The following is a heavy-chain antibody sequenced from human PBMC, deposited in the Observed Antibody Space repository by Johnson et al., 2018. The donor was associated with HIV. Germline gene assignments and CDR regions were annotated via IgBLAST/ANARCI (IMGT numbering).Heavy chain of an antibody. V-gene: IGHV3-30*04. CDR1: GFTFTSYA. CDR2: ISYNEDKK. CDR3: GKDYSGGDGAFDM. D-gene: IGHD1-26*01. Sequence: QVQLVESGGGVVQPGRSLRLSCAASGFTFTSYAMHWVRQAPGKGLEWMAFISYNEDKKYYADSVKGRFTISRDNSKNILYLQMNSLRAEDTAGYYGGKDYSGGDGAFDMWGQGTMVTVAS. J-gene: IGHJ3*02.